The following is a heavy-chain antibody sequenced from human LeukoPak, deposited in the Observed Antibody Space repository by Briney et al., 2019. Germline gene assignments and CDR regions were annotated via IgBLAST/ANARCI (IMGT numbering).Heavy chain of an antibody. CDR3: ARGTEMATIFCAFDI. V-gene: IGHV1-2*02. J-gene: IGHJ3*02. CDR1: GYTFTGYH. D-gene: IGHD5-24*01. Sequence: ASVKVSCKASGYTFTGYHMHWVRQAPGQGLEWMGWINPNSGGTNYAQKFQGRVTMTRDTSISTAYMELSRLRSDDTAVYYCARGTEMATIFCAFDIWGQGTMVTVSS. CDR2: INPNSGGT.